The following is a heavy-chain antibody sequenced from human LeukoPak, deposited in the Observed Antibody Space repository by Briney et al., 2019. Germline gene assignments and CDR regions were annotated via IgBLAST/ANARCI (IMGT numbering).Heavy chain of an antibody. Sequence: QPGGSLRLSCAASGFTFNSYAMSWVRQAPGKGLEWVSCISDRGTDTFYAESVKGRFPISRDNSENTLDLQMHSLRVEDTAVYYCVKGTGFYWTRGDYWGQGTLLTVAS. CDR1: GFTFNSYA. J-gene: IGHJ4*02. V-gene: IGHV3-23*01. CDR2: ISDRGTDT. D-gene: IGHD2-8*02. CDR3: VKGTGFYWTRGDY.